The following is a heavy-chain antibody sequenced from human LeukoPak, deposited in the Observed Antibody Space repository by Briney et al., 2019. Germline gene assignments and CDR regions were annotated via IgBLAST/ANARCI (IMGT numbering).Heavy chain of an antibody. CDR2: ISTSGSTI. Sequence: PGGSLRLSCAASGFTFSSYEMNWVRQAPGKGLEWVSYISTSGSTIYYADSVKGRFTISRDDAKNSLYLQMNSLRADDTAVYYCARDSQAGVGGDYWGQGTLVTVSS. D-gene: IGHD3-16*01. CDR3: ARDSQAGVGGDY. J-gene: IGHJ4*02. CDR1: GFTFSSYE. V-gene: IGHV3-48*03.